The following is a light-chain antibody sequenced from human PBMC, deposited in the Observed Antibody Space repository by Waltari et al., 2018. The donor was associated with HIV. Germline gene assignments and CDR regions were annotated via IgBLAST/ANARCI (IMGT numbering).Light chain of an antibody. V-gene: IGKV3-20*01. CDR1: QSVSSD. Sequence: IVLTQSPGTLSLSPGERATFSCRASQSVSSDLAWYHQRPGQAPRLLIYSASTRATGIPDSFSVSVSGTDFTLTLNSLEPEDSSVYSCQHYTSSPTWTFGQGTKVEIK. CDR3: QHYTSSPTWT. CDR2: SAS. J-gene: IGKJ1*01.